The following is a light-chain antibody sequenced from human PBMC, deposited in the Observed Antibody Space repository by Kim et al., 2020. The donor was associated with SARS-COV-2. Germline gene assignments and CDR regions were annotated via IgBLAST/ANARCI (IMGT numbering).Light chain of an antibody. CDR3: QAWDSSTVV. V-gene: IGLV3-1*01. Sequence: VSPGQTASITCAGEKLGDKYACWYQQKPGQSPVLVIYQDSKRPSGIPERFSGSNSGNTATLTISGTQAMDEADYYCQAWDSSTVVFGGGTQLTV. CDR1: KLGDKY. CDR2: QDS. J-gene: IGLJ2*01.